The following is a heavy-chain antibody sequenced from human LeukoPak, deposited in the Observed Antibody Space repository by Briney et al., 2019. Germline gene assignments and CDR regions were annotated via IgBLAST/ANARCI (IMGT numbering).Heavy chain of an antibody. V-gene: IGHV4-39*01. CDR3: ARHPSFDYFDY. CDR2: IYCSGST. Sequence: SETLSLTCTVSGGSISSSSYYWGWIRQPPGKGLEWIGSIYCSGSTYYNPSLKSRVTISVDTSKNQFSLKLSSVTAADTAVYYCARHPSFDYFDYWGQGTLVTVSS. CDR1: GGSISSSSYY. J-gene: IGHJ4*02.